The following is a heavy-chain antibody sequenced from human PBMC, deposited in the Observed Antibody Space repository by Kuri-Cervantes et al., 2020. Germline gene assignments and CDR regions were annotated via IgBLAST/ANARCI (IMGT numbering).Heavy chain of an antibody. D-gene: IGHD4-17*01. CDR3: ARTSHGDPFDH. Sequence: GSLRLSCTVSGGSVSSGSYYWSWIRQPPGKGLEWIGYIYYSGSTNYKSSLKSRVTISVDTSKNQFSLKLSSVTAADTAVYYCARTSHGDPFDHWGQGTLVTVSS. J-gene: IGHJ4*02. V-gene: IGHV4-61*01. CDR1: GGSVSSGSYY. CDR2: IYYSGST.